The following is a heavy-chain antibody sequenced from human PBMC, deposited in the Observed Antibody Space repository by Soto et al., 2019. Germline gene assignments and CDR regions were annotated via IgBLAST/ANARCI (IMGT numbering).Heavy chain of an antibody. D-gene: IGHD1-1*01. V-gene: IGHV3-21*01. CDR2: ISSGSVYT. CDR1: GFTFNSYS. Sequence: WGSLRLSCAASGFTFNSYSVNWFRHAPWKWREWVASISSGSVYTDFADSVKGRFTISRDDVTNSVSLQMDSLRVEDTGIYYCARYDAFKAFDLWGQGTMVTVSS. J-gene: IGHJ3*01. CDR3: ARYDAFKAFDL.